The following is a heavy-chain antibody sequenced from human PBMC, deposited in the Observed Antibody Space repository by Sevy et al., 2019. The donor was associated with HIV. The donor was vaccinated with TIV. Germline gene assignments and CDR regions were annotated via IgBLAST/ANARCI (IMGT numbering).Heavy chain of an antibody. CDR1: GGSVSSDTYY. Sequence: SETLSLTCTVSGGSVSSDTYYWSWIRQPPGKGLECIGYIYYSGTTNYNPSLKSRVTISVDTSKNQFSLKLTSVPAADTALYYCARVGGLTDYGMDVWGQGTTVTVSS. CDR2: IYYSGTT. J-gene: IGHJ6*02. V-gene: IGHV4-61*01. D-gene: IGHD1-26*01. CDR3: ARVGGLTDYGMDV.